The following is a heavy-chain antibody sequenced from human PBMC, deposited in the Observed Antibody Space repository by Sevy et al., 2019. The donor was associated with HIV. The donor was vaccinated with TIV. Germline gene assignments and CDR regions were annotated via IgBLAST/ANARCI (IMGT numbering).Heavy chain of an antibody. V-gene: IGHV3-13*01. J-gene: IGHJ6*03. D-gene: IGHD2-2*01. CDR2: IDTAGDT. CDR1: GFTFSSYD. CDR3: ARAGIGYCGSSSCPHSRYYMDV. Sequence: GGSLRLSCAASGFTFSSYDMHWVRQATGKGLEWVSAIDTAGDTYYAGSVGGRFTISRENAKNSFYLQMNSLRAGDTAVYYCARAGIGYCGSSSCPHSRYYMDVWGKGTTVTVSS.